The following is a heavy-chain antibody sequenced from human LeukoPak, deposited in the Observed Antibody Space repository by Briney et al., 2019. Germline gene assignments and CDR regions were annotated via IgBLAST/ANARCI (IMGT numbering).Heavy chain of an antibody. J-gene: IGHJ6*03. V-gene: IGHV3-23*01. CDR2: ITGSGVST. D-gene: IGHD2-2*01. Sequence: GSLRLSCAASGFTFSSYGMSWVRQAPGKGLEWVSAITGSGVSTYYADSVKGRFTISRDNSNNTVYLQMNNLRPEDTAVFYCARGQGYESYYYMDVWGKGTTVSVSS. CDR1: GFTFSSYG. CDR3: ARGQGYESYYYMDV.